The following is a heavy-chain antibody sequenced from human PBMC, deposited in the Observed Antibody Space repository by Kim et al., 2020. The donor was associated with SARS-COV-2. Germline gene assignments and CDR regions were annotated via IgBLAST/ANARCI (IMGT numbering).Heavy chain of an antibody. J-gene: IGHJ4*02. Sequence: GGSLRLSCASSGFSFSDYGMNWVRQAPGRGLEWVAVMSNDGNNKYYADSVKDRFTISRDNSKNTLYLQMNSLRPEDSAVYVCARESDITWGLDHWGQGTLFTVSS. CDR2: MSNDGNNK. CDR3: ARESDITWGLDH. D-gene: IGHD7-27*01. V-gene: IGHV3-30*19. CDR1: GFSFSDYG.